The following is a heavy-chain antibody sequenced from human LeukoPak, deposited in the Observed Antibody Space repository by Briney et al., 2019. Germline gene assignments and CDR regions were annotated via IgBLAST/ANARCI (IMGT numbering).Heavy chain of an antibody. V-gene: IGHV3-30*02. CDR1: GFTFSSYG. CDR2: IRYDGSNK. Sequence: GGSLRLSCAASGFTFSSYGMHWVRQAPGKGLEWVAFIRYDGSNKYYADSVKGRFTIFRDNSKNTLYLQMNSLRAEDTAVYYCARSGGYWDAFDIWGQGTMVTVSS. J-gene: IGHJ3*02. CDR3: ARSGGYWDAFDI. D-gene: IGHD2-21*01.